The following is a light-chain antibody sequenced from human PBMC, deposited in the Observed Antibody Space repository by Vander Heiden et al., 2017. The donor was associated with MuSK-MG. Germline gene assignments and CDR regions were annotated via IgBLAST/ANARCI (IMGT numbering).Light chain of an antibody. J-gene: IGLJ3*02. CDR3: AALDDSLNALV. CDR1: SSNIGSHT. CDR2: RKN. V-gene: IGLV1-44*01. Sequence: QSVLTQPPSVSETPGQRVTISCSGSSSNIGSHTVHWYQQFAGMPPKLPIYRKNQRPSGLPDRFSGSKSGTSASLALSGLQSDDDADYYCAALDDSLNALVFGGGTKLTVL.